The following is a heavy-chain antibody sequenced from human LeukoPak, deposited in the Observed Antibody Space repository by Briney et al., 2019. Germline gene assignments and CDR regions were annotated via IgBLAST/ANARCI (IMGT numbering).Heavy chain of an antibody. CDR2: ISAYNGNT. CDR1: GYTFASYG. V-gene: IGHV1-18*01. D-gene: IGHD3-16*02. J-gene: IGHJ5*02. CDR3: AIRLIGNWFDP. Sequence: ASMKVSCKASGYTFASYGITWVRQAPGQGLEWMGWISAYNGNTNYAPKVQGRVTMTTDTSTSTAYMELRSLRSDDTAVYYCAIRLIGNWFDPWGQGTLVTVSS.